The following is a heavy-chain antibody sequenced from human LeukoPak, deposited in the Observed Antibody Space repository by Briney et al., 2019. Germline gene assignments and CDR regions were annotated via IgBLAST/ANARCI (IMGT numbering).Heavy chain of an antibody. D-gene: IGHD5-12*01. Sequence: PGGSLRLSCAASGFTFSIYAMNWVPQAPRKGLEWVSAISGGGGTTYYADSVKGRFTISRDNSKNTLFLQMNRLRAEDTAVYYCAKDREGLSSGYDLEYFDYWGQGTLVTVSS. CDR2: ISGGGGTT. CDR1: GFTFSIYA. CDR3: AKDREGLSSGYDLEYFDY. J-gene: IGHJ4*02. V-gene: IGHV3-23*01.